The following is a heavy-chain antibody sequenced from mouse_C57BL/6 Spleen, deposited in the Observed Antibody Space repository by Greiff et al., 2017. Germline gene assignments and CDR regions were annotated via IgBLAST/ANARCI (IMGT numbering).Heavy chain of an antibody. Sequence: EVQLHQSGPVLVKPGASVKMSCKASGYTFTDYYMNWVKQSHGKSLEWIGVINPYNGGTSYNQKFKGKATLTVDKSSSTAYMELNSLTSEDSAVYYCARLGYYGRDYWGQGTTLTVSS. D-gene: IGHD1-1*01. J-gene: IGHJ2*01. CDR2: INPYNGGT. CDR3: ARLGYYGRDY. CDR1: GYTFTDYY. V-gene: IGHV1-19*01.